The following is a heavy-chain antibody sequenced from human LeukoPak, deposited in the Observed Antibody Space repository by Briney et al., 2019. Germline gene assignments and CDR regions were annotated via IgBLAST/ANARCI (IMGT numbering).Heavy chain of an antibody. J-gene: IGHJ6*02. CDR2: ISGSGGST. D-gene: IGHD4-17*01. CDR1: GFTFSSYA. V-gene: IGHV3-23*01. CDR3: AKGGGDYNFYYYYYGTDV. Sequence: GGSLRLSCAASGFTFSSYAMSWVRQAPGKGLEWVSGISGSGGSTYYADSVKGRFTISRDKSKNTLYLQMHSLRAEDTAVYYCAKGGGDYNFYYYYYGTDVWGQGTTVTVSS.